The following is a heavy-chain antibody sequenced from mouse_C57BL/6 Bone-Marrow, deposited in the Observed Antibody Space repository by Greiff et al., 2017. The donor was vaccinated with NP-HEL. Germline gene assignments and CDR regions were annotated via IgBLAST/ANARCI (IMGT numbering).Heavy chain of an antibody. D-gene: IGHD1-1*01. CDR3: ARGGYYGPRAMDY. CDR1: GYSFTGYY. J-gene: IGHJ4*01. CDR2: INPSTGGT. Sequence: EVMLVESGPELVKPGASVKISCKASGYSFTGYYMNWVKQSPEKSLEWIGEINPSTGGTTYNQKFKAKATLTVDKSSSTAYMQLKSLTSEDSAVYYCARGGYYGPRAMDYWGQGTSVTVSS. V-gene: IGHV1-42*01.